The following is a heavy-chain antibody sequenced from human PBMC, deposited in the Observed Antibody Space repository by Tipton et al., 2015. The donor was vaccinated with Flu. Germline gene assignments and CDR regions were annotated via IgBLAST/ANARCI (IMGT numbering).Heavy chain of an antibody. Sequence: SLRLSCAASGFSFSDYWMHWVRHTPGEGLEWVANINQDGSEIYYVDSVKGRFTISRANAKNSVYLQMDSLRGEDTAVYYCARDKLDGATLCDYWGQGTLVTVS. D-gene: IGHD1-1*01. CDR2: INQDGSEI. V-gene: IGHV3-7*01. CDR1: GFSFSDYW. J-gene: IGHJ4*02. CDR3: ARDKLDGATLCDY.